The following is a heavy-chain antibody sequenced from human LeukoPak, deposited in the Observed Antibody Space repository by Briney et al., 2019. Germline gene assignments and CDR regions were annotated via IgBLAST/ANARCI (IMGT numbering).Heavy chain of an antibody. V-gene: IGHV4-39*01. D-gene: IGHD3-9*01. Sequence: RTSETLSLTCTVSGGSISSSSYYWGWIRQPPGKGLEWIGSIYYSGSTYYNPSLKSRVTISVDTSKNQFSLKLSSVTAADTAMYYCARHIDGILTGYYEWGQGTLVIVSS. CDR3: ARHIDGILTGYYE. CDR1: GGSISSSSYY. J-gene: IGHJ4*02. CDR2: IYYSGST.